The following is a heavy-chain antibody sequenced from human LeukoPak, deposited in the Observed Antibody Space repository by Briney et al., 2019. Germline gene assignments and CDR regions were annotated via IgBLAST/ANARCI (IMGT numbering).Heavy chain of an antibody. D-gene: IGHD6-19*01. V-gene: IGHV3-23*01. CDR2: ISGSGGTS. CDR3: AKDHLPGIVVADRDY. CDR1: GFIFSRYG. J-gene: IGHJ4*02. Sequence: PGGSLRLSCAASGFIFSRYGMSWVRQAPGKGLEWVPAISGSGGTSYYADSVKGRFTISRDNSKNTLYLQINSLRAEDTALYYCAKDHLPGIVVADRDYWGQGTLVTVSS.